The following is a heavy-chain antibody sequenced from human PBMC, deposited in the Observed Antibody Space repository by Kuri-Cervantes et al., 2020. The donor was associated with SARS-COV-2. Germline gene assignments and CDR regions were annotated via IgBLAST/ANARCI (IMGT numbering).Heavy chain of an antibody. CDR2: ISYDGSNK. Sequence: GGSLRLSCAASGLTFSSYAMHWVRQAPGKGLEWVAVISYDGSNKYYADSVKGRFTISRDNSKNTLYLQMNSLRAEDTAVYYCAREHPYSGSYYAPFDYWGQGTLVTVSS. J-gene: IGHJ4*02. CDR3: AREHPYSGSYYAPFDY. V-gene: IGHV3-30-3*01. D-gene: IGHD1-26*01. CDR1: GLTFSSYA.